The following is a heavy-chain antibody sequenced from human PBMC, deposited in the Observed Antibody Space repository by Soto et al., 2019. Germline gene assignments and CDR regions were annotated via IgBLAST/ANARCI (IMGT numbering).Heavy chain of an antibody. CDR2: IYYSGST. CDR3: ARDCSGGSCYLWDAFDI. CDR1: GGSISSSSYY. J-gene: IGHJ3*02. Sequence: SETLSLTCTVSGGSISSSSYYWGWIRQPPGKGLEWIGSIYYSGSTYYNPSLKSRVTISVDTSKNQFSLKLSSVTAADTAVYYCARDCSGGSCYLWDAFDIWGQGTMVTVSS. D-gene: IGHD2-15*01. V-gene: IGHV4-39*02.